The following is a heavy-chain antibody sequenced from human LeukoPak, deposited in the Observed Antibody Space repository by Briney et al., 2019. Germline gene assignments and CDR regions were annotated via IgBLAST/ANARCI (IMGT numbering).Heavy chain of an antibody. CDR3: TRPAASGYDSPANY. J-gene: IGHJ4*02. V-gene: IGHV5-51*01. CDR1: GYRFTTYW. Sequence: GESLKISCKGSGYRFTTYWIAWVRQMPGKGLEWMGIIYPSDPDTRYSPSFRGQVTISADKSISTAYLQWSSLKASDTAMYYCTRPAASGYDSPANYWGQGTLVTVSS. D-gene: IGHD5-12*01. CDR2: IYPSDPDT.